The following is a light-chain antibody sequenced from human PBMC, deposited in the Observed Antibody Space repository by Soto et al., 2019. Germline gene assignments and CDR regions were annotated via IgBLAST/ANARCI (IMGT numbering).Light chain of an antibody. J-gene: IGLJ1*01. CDR1: SSDVGGYNY. Sequence: QSALTQPRSVSGSPGQSVTISCTGTSSDVGGYNYVSWYQQHPGKAPKLMIYDVGKRPSGVPDRFSGSKSGNTASLTISGLQAEDEADYYCCSYAGTYIFSHVFGTGTKVTVL. CDR3: CSYAGTYIFSHV. V-gene: IGLV2-11*01. CDR2: DVG.